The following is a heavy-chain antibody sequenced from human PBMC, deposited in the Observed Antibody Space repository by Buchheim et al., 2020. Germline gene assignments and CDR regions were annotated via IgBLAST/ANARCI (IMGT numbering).Heavy chain of an antibody. V-gene: IGHV1-2*02. CDR3: ARVQSKGYCSGGSCYNFDY. CDR1: GYTFTGYY. D-gene: IGHD2-15*01. Sequence: QVQLVQSGAEVKKPGASVKVSCKASGYTFTGYYMHWVRQAPGQGLEWMGWINPNSGGTNYAQKFQGRVTMTRDTSISTAYMELSRLRSDNTAVYYCARVQSKGYCSGGSCYNFDYWGQGTL. CDR2: INPNSGGT. J-gene: IGHJ4*02.